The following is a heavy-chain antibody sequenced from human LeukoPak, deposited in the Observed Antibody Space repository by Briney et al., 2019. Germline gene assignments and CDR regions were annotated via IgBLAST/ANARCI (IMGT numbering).Heavy chain of an antibody. CDR2: ISGGYNGDS. CDR3: ARESSSWHIADY. Sequence: ASVKVSCKTSGYNFRHYGISWVRQAPGQGLEWMAWISGGYNGDSNYALKLRGRLTMTTDTSTSTAYMELRSLRSDDTAVYYCARESSSWHIADYWGQGTLVTVSS. CDR1: GYNFRHYG. J-gene: IGHJ4*02. V-gene: IGHV1-18*01. D-gene: IGHD6-13*01.